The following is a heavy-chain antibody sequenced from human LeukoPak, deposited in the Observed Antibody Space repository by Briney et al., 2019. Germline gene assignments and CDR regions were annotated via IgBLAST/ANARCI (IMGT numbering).Heavy chain of an antibody. V-gene: IGHV4-34*01. CDR2: INHSGST. D-gene: IGHD1-26*01. Sequence: PSETLSLTCAVYGGSFSGYYWSWIRQPPGKGLEWIGEINHSGSTNYNPSLKSRVTISVDTSKNQFSLKLSSVTAADTAVYYCARGRGEVGATIYAFDIWGQGTMVTVSS. J-gene: IGHJ3*02. CDR1: GGSFSGYY. CDR3: ARGRGEVGATIYAFDI.